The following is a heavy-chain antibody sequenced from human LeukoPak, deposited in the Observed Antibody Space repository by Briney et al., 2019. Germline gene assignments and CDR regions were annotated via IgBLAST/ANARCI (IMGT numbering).Heavy chain of an antibody. D-gene: IGHD1-26*01. CDR1: GFTFSSYA. CDR2: ISGSGGST. V-gene: IGHV3-23*01. Sequence: PGGSLRLSCAASGFTFSSYAMSWVRQAPGKGLEWVSAISGSGGSTYYADSVKGRFTISRDNAKNSLYLQMNSLRAEDTAVYYCARDSTSVGATHPDFDYWGQGTLVTVSS. CDR3: ARDSTSVGATHPDFDY. J-gene: IGHJ4*02.